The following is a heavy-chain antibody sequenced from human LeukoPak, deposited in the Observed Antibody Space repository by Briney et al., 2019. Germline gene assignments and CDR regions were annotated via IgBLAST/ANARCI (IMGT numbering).Heavy chain of an antibody. Sequence: GGSLRLSCAASGFTFNNFAMSWVRQAPGKGLEWVSAIGGNSDNTYYADSVKGRFTISRDNSKNTLYLQMSSLRAEDTAVFYCAKGWETSGYYNGFDCWGQGTLVTVSS. D-gene: IGHD3-3*01. CDR3: AKGWETSGYYNGFDC. J-gene: IGHJ4*02. V-gene: IGHV3-23*01. CDR2: IGGNSDNT. CDR1: GFTFNNFA.